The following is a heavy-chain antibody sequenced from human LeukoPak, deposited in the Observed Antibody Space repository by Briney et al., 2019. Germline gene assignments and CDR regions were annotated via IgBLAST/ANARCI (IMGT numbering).Heavy chain of an antibody. V-gene: IGHV4-59*01. CDR2: IYYSGST. J-gene: IGHJ4*02. CDR3: ARKVDDYFDY. Sequence: SETLSLTCTVSGGSISNYYWSWIRQPPGKGLDWIGYIYYSGSTNYNPSLKSRVTISVDTSKNQFSLNLSSVTAADTAVYYCARKVDDYFDYWGQGTPVTVSS. CDR1: GGSISNYY.